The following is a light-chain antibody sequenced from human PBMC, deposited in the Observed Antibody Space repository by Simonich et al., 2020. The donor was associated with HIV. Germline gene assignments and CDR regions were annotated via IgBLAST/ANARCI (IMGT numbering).Light chain of an antibody. CDR1: HSVFYSSNNNNY. CDR3: QQYYDTPYT. Sequence: DIVMTQSPYSLAVSLGERATIHCKSSHSVFYSSNNNNYLAWYQHKPGQPPKLLIYWATTRESVVPDLFSGSGSGTDFTLTISSLQAEDLAVYYCQQYYDTPYTFGQGTKLEIK. CDR2: WAT. V-gene: IGKV4-1*01. J-gene: IGKJ2*01.